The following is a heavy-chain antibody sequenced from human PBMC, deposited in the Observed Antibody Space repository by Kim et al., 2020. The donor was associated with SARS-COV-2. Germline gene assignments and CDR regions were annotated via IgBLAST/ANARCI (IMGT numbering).Heavy chain of an antibody. D-gene: IGHD3-3*01. CDR2: ISAYNGNT. Sequence: ASVKVSCKASGYTFTSYGISWVRQAPGQGLEWMGWISAYNGNTNYAQKLQGRVTMTTDTSTSTAYMELRSLRSDDTAVYYCARGVTIFGVVTSLDYWGQGTLVTVSS. J-gene: IGHJ4*02. CDR1: GYTFTSYG. CDR3: ARGVTIFGVVTSLDY. V-gene: IGHV1-18*01.